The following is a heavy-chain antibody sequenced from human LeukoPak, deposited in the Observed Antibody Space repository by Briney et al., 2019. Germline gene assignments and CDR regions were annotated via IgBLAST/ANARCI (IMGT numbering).Heavy chain of an antibody. CDR1: GNSISSYY. CDR3: ARETTGLARYFDY. Sequence: KSSETLSLTCTVSGNSISSYYWSWIRQPAGKGLEWIGRIYTSGSTNYNPTLKSRVTMSVDTSKNQFSLNLSSVTAADTAVYYCARETTGLARYFDYWGQGTLVTVSS. J-gene: IGHJ4*02. V-gene: IGHV4-4*07. D-gene: IGHD4-11*01. CDR2: IYTSGST.